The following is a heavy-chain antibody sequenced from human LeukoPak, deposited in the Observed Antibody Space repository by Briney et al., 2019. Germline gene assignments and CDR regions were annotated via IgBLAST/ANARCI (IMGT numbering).Heavy chain of an antibody. CDR3: ASLGDTMIVAVDY. Sequence: PGGSLRLSCAASGFTFSSYCMHWVRQAPGKGLVWVSRINTDGSTTNYADSVKGRFTISRDNAKNTLYLQMNSLRAEDTAVYYCASLGDTMIVAVDYWGQGTLVTVSS. CDR1: GFTFSSYC. D-gene: IGHD3-22*01. CDR2: INTDGSTT. J-gene: IGHJ4*02. V-gene: IGHV3-74*01.